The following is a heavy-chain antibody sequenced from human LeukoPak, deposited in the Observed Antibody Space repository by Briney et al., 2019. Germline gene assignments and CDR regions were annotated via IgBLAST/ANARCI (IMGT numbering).Heavy chain of an antibody. D-gene: IGHD1-26*01. CDR1: GYSITRGYN. CDR3: GRGEVGEFDH. Sequence: SETLSLTCTVSGYSITRGYNWGWARQSPGKGLEWIASMSHAGDTYYNPSLKSRVTISVDTSKNHFSLNLASVTAPDTAVYFCGRGEVGEFDHWGQGTLVTVSS. CDR2: MSHAGDT. V-gene: IGHV4-38-2*02. J-gene: IGHJ4*02.